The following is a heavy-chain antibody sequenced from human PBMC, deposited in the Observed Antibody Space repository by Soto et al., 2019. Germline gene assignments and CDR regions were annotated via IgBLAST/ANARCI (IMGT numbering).Heavy chain of an antibody. CDR2: IRSSSSTI. J-gene: IGHJ5*02. V-gene: IGHV3-48*04. D-gene: IGHD5-18*01. CDR1: GFAVGTYY. Sequence: AGGSLRLSCAASGFAVGTYYMSWVRQAPGKGREWVSYIRSSSSTIYYADSVKGRFTISRDNAKNSLYLQMNSLRAEDTAVYYCARDLRGYSYGWNNWFDPWGQGTLVTVPS. CDR3: ARDLRGYSYGWNNWFDP.